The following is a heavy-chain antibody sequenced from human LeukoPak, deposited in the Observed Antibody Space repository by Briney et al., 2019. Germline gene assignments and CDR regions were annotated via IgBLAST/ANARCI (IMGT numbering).Heavy chain of an antibody. Sequence: GGSLRLSCAASGFTFSSYAMHWVRQAPGKGLEWVAVISYDGSNKYYADSVKGRFTISRGNSKNTLYLQMNSLRAEDTAVYYCARVQTKAHYYGSYRWFDPWGQGTLVTVSS. D-gene: IGHD3-10*01. CDR3: ARVQTKAHYYGSYRWFDP. CDR2: ISYDGSNK. V-gene: IGHV3-30-3*01. J-gene: IGHJ5*02. CDR1: GFTFSSYA.